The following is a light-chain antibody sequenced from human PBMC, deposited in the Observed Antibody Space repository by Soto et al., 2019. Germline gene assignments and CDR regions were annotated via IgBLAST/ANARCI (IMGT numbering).Light chain of an antibody. CDR2: GAS. J-gene: IGKJ1*01. Sequence: ETVSTKSPGSLGLSPGERATLSCRASQSVSNNYLAWYQQKPGQAPRLLIYGASNRATGIPDRFSGSGSGTDFTLTISRLEPEDFAVYYCQQYGSSGTFGQGTNVDIK. V-gene: IGKV3-20*01. CDR1: QSVSNNY. CDR3: QQYGSSGT.